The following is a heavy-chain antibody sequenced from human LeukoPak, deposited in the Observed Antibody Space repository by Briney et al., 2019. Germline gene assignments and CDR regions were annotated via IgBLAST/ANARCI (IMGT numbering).Heavy chain of an antibody. CDR3: ARDGGLEGDAFDI. CDR1: GFTFISYE. J-gene: IGHJ3*02. V-gene: IGHV3-48*03. CDR2: ISGSGSSV. Sequence: GGSLRLSCAASGFTFISYEMNWVRQAPGTGLEWVSYISGSGSSVLYADSVKGRFTISRDNAKNSLWLQMYSLRDEDTAVYYCARDGGLEGDAFDIWGQGTMVTVSS. D-gene: IGHD1-1*01.